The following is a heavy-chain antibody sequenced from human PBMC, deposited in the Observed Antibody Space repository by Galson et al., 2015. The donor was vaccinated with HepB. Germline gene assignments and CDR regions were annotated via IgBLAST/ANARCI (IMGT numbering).Heavy chain of an antibody. CDR3: VKGVRSDSYYYNMDV. J-gene: IGHJ6*02. V-gene: IGHV3-64D*06. CDR1: GFTFSSYV. Sequence: LRLSCAASGFTFSSYVMYWVRQAPGKGLEYVSAINTNGHSTYYADSVKGRFTISRDNAKNTLYLQVSTLRAEDTGVYYCVKGVRSDSYYYNMDVWGQGTWGAGSS. CDR2: INTNGHST. D-gene: IGHD2-21*01.